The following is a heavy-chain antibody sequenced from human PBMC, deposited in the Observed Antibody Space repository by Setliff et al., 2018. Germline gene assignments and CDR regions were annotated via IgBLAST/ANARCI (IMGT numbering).Heavy chain of an antibody. D-gene: IGHD3-16*01. CDR3: ARAAARAEYSDTSAYLPFDF. Sequence: SETLSLTCTVSGYPISRGFYWGWIRQSPGKGLEWIGSVYHSGGSYQNPSLRSRIAGSVDTSKNQFSLRLNSVTAADTAVYFCARAAARAEYSDTSAYLPFDFWGLGTLVTVSS. CDR1: GYPISRGFY. CDR2: VYHSGGS. V-gene: IGHV4-38-2*02. J-gene: IGHJ4*02.